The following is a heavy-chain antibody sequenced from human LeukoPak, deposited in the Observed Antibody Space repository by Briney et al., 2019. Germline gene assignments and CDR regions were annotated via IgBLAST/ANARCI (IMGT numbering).Heavy chain of an antibody. V-gene: IGHV3-20*04. D-gene: IGHD3-10*01. Sequence: PGGSLRLSCAASGFTFSSYAMSWVRQAPGKGLEWVPGISWNSGHRGYADSVKGRFTISRDNAKNSLYLQMKSLRAEDTAVYYCARVTMVRGVTERTFDYWGQGTLVTVSS. CDR1: GFTFSSYA. J-gene: IGHJ4*02. CDR2: ISWNSGHR. CDR3: ARVTMVRGVTERTFDY.